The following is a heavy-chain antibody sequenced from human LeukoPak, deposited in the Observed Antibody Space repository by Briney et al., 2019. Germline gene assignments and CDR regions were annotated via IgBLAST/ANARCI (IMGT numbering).Heavy chain of an antibody. J-gene: IGHJ6*04. V-gene: IGHV3-7*03. CDR2: IKQDGREK. CDR1: GFTFSSYR. Sequence: PGGSLRLSCAASGFTFSSYRMSWLPQSPGKGLEGVANIKQDGREKYYVDPVRGSFPISREIAKNSLYLQQKTVSAGDRAVFYCAREGIYCSSTSCYPDYYYYSGMDVWGKGDTFTVSP. D-gene: IGHD2-2*01. CDR3: AREGIYCSSTSCYPDYYYYSGMDV.